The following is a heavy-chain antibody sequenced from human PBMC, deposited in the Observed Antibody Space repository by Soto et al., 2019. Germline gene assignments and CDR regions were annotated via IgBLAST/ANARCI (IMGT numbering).Heavy chain of an antibody. J-gene: IGHJ6*02. Sequence: QVQLQESGPGLVKPSETLSLTCTVSGGSISSYYWSWIRQPPGKGLEWIGYIYYSGSTNYNPSLKSRVTISVDTSKNQFSLKLSSVTAADTAVYYCARTYSSSWYYYYGMDVWGQGTTVTVSS. V-gene: IGHV4-59*01. CDR2: IYYSGST. D-gene: IGHD6-13*01. CDR1: GGSISSYY. CDR3: ARTYSSSWYYYYGMDV.